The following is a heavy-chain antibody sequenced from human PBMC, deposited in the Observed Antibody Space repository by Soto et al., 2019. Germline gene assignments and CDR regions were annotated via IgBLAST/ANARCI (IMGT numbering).Heavy chain of an antibody. Sequence: QVQLGQSGAEVKKPGASVKVSCKASGYTFTSYGISWGRQAPGQGGGWMGWVSAYNGNTNYGQKLHGRVTRTTDTTPSTAYMELRSLRSEDTAVYYCARVHGDIDYWGQGTLVTVSS. D-gene: IGHD4-17*01. CDR1: GYTFTSYG. V-gene: IGHV1-18*01. CDR3: ARVHGDIDY. J-gene: IGHJ4*02. CDR2: VSAYNGNT.